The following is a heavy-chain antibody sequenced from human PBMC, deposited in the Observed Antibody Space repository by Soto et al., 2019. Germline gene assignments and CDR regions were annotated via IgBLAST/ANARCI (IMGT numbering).Heavy chain of an antibody. CDR3: AKTFGYSYAIDY. V-gene: IGHV1-18*01. J-gene: IGHJ4*02. D-gene: IGHD5-18*01. Sequence: QVQLVQSGAEVKKPGASVKVSCKAYGYTFTSYGISWVRQAPGQGLEWMGWISAYNGNTNYAQKLQGRVTMTTDTSTSTADMELRSLRSDDTAGYYCAKTFGYSYAIDYWGQGTLVTVSS. CDR2: ISAYNGNT. CDR1: GYTFTSYG.